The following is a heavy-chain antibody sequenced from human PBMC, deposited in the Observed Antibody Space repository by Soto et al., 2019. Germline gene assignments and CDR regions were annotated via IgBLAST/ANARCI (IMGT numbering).Heavy chain of an antibody. Sequence: QVQLVESGGSVVQPGRSLRLSCEASGFTFTSYAMHWVRQAPGKGLEWVAVISYDGINEYYADSVKGRFTISRDNSKNTLFLQMSCWRVEGTAVYYCARDRLRLGELSLIGYFGYWGQGTVVSVSS. J-gene: IGHJ4*02. CDR2: ISYDGINE. CDR3: ARDRLRLGELSLIGYFGY. V-gene: IGHV3-30*15. CDR1: GFTFTSYA. D-gene: IGHD3-16*02.